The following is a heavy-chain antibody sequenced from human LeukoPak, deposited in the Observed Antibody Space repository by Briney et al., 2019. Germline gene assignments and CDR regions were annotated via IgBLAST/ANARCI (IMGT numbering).Heavy chain of an antibody. J-gene: IGHJ4*02. CDR3: ARLRRNSDRSDFFYYYDH. Sequence: PGGSLRLSCAASGFTFSDYSMNWVRPAPGQGLEWGASVNTVSSYIYYADSMRGRFTISRDTAKNSLFLQMNSLRAEDTAVYYCARLRRNSDRSDFFYYYDHWGQGTLVTVSS. D-gene: IGHD3-22*01. CDR1: GFTFSDYS. CDR2: VNTVSSYI. V-gene: IGHV3-21*01.